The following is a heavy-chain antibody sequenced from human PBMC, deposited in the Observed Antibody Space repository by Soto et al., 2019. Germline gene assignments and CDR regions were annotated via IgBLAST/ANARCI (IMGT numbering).Heavy chain of an antibody. D-gene: IGHD3-3*01. CDR2: INHSGST. CDR3: ARVRLTIFGVVIIPYYFDY. J-gene: IGHJ4*02. V-gene: IGHV4-34*01. CDR1: GGSFSGYY. Sequence: PSETLSLTCAVYGGSFSGYYWSWIRQPPGKGLEWIGEINHSGSTNYNPSLKSRVTISVDTSKNQFSLKLSSVTAADTAVYYCARVRLTIFGVVIIPYYFDYWGQGTLVTVSS.